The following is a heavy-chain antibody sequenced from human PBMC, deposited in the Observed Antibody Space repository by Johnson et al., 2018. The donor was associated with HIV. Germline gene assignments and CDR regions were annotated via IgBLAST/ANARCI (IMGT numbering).Heavy chain of an antibody. CDR2: IKQEGTET. D-gene: IGHD4-17*01. CDR3: ARGEDGVDAFDI. J-gene: IGHJ3*02. CDR1: GFTFNSYW. V-gene: IGHV3-7*01. Sequence: VQLVESGGGLVQPGGSLRLSCVVSGFTFNSYWMSWVRQAPGKGLEWVANIKQEGTETYYVDSMKGRFTISRDNAKNSLYLQINSLRAEDTAVYYCARGEDGVDAFDIWGQGTMVTVSS.